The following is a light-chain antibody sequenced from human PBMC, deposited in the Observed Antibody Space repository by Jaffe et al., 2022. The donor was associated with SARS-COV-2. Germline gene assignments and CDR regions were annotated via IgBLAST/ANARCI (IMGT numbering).Light chain of an antibody. CDR1: QGISSF. Sequence: DIQLTQSPSFLSASVGDRVTITCRASQGISSFLAWYQQKPGKAPKLLIYGASTLQSGVPSRFSGSGSGTDFTLTISSLQPEDFATYYCQQLNSYPRTFGQGTKLEI. CDR2: GAS. CDR3: QQLNSYPRT. V-gene: IGKV1-9*01. J-gene: IGKJ2*01.